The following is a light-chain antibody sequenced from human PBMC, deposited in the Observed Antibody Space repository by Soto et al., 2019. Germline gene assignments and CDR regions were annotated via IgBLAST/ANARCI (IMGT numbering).Light chain of an antibody. V-gene: IGLV2-14*01. J-gene: IGLJ1*01. Sequence: QSALTQPASVSGSPGQSITISCTGTSSDVGGYNYVSWYQQHPGKAPKLMIYEVSNRPSGVPNRFSGSKSGNTASLTISGLQAEDEADYYCSSYTGSSTPVVFGTGTKLTVL. CDR1: SSDVGGYNY. CDR3: SSYTGSSTPVV. CDR2: EVS.